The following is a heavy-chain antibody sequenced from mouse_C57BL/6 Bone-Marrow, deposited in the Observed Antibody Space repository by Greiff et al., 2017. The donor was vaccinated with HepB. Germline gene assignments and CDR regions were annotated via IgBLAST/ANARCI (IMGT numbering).Heavy chain of an antibody. CDR1: GFTFSSYG. V-gene: IGHV5-6*01. CDR3: ARRGYYAMDY. CDR2: ISSGGSYT. J-gene: IGHJ4*01. Sequence: VQLQQSGGDLVKPGGSLKLSCAASGFTFSSYGMSWVRQTPDKRLEWVATISSGGSYTYYPDSVKGRFTISRDNAKNTLYLQMSSLKSEDTAMYYCARRGYYAMDYWGQGTSVTVSS.